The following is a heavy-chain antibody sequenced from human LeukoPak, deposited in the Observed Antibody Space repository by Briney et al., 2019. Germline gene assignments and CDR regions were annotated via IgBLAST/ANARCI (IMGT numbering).Heavy chain of an antibody. Sequence: GGSLRLSCAVSGFTFSSYSMNWVRQAPGKGLEWVSSISSSSSYIYYADSVKGRFTISRDNAKNSLYLQMNSLRAEDTAVYYCARTGAAAGMDYWGQGTLVTVSS. CDR1: GFTFSSYS. V-gene: IGHV3-21*01. CDR2: ISSSSSYI. J-gene: IGHJ4*02. D-gene: IGHD6-13*01. CDR3: ARTGAAAGMDY.